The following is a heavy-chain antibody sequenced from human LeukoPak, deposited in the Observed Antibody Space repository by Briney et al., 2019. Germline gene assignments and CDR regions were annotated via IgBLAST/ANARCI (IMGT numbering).Heavy chain of an antibody. CDR1: GFTFSSYA. V-gene: IGHV3-30*04. CDR2: ISYDGSNK. J-gene: IGHJ4*02. D-gene: IGHD3-10*01. Sequence: GGSLRLSCAASGFTFSSYAMHWVRQAPGKGLEWVAVISYDGSNKYYADSVKGRFTISRDNSKNTLYLQMNSLRAEDTAVYYCTTETHVLWGQGTLVTVSS. CDR3: TTETHVL.